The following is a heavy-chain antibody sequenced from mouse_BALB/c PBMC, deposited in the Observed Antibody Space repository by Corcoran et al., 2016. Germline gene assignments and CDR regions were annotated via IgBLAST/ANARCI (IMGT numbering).Heavy chain of an antibody. CDR1: GYSFTGYT. D-gene: IGHD1-1*02. CDR3: ARKRYYAWFAY. Sequence: EVQLQQSGPELVKPGASMKISCKASGYSFTGYTMNWVKQSHGKNLEWIGLINPYNDGTKYNEKFKGKATLTSDKSSSTAYMELSSLTSEDSAVYYCARKRYYAWFAYWGQGTLVTVSA. V-gene: IGHV1-18*01. J-gene: IGHJ3*01. CDR2: INPYNDGT.